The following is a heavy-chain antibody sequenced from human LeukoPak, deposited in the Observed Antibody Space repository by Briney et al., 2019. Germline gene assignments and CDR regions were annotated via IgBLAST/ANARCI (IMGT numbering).Heavy chain of an antibody. CDR2: ISYDGSNK. D-gene: IGHD3-3*01. Sequence: GGSLRLSCAASGFTFSSYAMHWVRQAPGKGLEWVAVISYDGSNKYYADSVKGRFTISRDNSKNTLYLQMNSLRAEDTAVYYCAKDRVLRFLEWLAPLDYWGQGTLVTVSS. CDR1: GFTFSSYA. CDR3: AKDRVLRFLEWLAPLDY. J-gene: IGHJ4*02. V-gene: IGHV3-30*04.